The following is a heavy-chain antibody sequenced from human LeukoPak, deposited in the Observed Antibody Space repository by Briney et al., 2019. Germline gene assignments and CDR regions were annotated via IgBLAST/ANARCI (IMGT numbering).Heavy chain of an antibody. Sequence: PGGSLRLSCGVSGFTFSNYAMSWVRQAPGKGLEWVSGISGSGGGTYYTDSMKGRFTISRDNSKNTLYLQMNSLRADDTAVYFCARAGQQLVPYYFNYWGQGILVTVSS. J-gene: IGHJ4*02. V-gene: IGHV3-23*01. D-gene: IGHD6-13*01. CDR3: ARAGQQLVPYYFNY. CDR2: ISGSGGGT. CDR1: GFTFSNYA.